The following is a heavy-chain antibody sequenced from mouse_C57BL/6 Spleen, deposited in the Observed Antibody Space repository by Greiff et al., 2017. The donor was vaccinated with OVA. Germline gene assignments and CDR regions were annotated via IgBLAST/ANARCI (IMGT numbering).Heavy chain of an antibody. CDR2: INYDGSST. J-gene: IGHJ1*03. Sequence: EVMLVESEGGLVQPGSSMKLSCTASGFTFSDYYMAWVRQVPEKGLEWVANINYDGSSTYYLDSLKSRFIISRDNAKNILYLQMSSLKSEDTATYYCARDDYDVGYWYFDVWGTGTTVTVSS. CDR3: ARDDYDVGYWYFDV. D-gene: IGHD2-4*01. V-gene: IGHV5-16*01. CDR1: GFTFSDYY.